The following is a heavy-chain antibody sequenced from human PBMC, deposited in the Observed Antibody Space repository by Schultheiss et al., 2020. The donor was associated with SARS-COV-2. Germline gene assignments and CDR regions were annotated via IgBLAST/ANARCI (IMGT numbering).Heavy chain of an antibody. CDR1: GFTFSSYG. J-gene: IGHJ5*02. V-gene: IGHV3-30*03. Sequence: GGSLRLSCAASGFTFSSYGMHWVRQAPGKGLEWVAVISYDGSNKYYADSVKGRFTISRDNSKNTLYLQMNSLRAEDTAVYYCARGVGGIAAAGRRYNWFDPWGQGTLVTVSS. CDR2: ISYDGSNK. CDR3: ARGVGGIAAAGRRYNWFDP. D-gene: IGHD6-13*01.